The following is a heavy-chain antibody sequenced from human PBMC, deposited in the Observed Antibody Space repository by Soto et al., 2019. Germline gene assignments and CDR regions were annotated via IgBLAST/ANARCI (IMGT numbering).Heavy chain of an antibody. CDR2: TRNKANGYNT. CDR1: GFTCSDHY. J-gene: IGHJ4*02. CDR3: VRAGFCGGGTCYSDYYDS. V-gene: IGHV3-72*01. D-gene: IGHD2-15*01. Sequence: EVQLVESGGGLVQPGGSLRLSCAASGFTCSDHYMDWVRQAPGKGLEWVGRTRNKANGYNTEYAASVKGRFTISRDISQNSLYLHMKSLKTEDQAVYYCVRAGFCGGGTCYSDYYDSWGQGTLVTVSS.